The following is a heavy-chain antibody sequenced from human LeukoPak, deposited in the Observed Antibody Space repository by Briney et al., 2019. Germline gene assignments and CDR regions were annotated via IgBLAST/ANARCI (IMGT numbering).Heavy chain of an antibody. CDR3: ALIPYCTTATCYYFDF. V-gene: IGHV1-18*01. J-gene: IGHJ4*02. Sequence: ASVKVSCKASGYTFITYGISWVRQAPGQGLEWMGWISTYNGDTNYAQKPQGRVTMTADTSTSTTYMELRSLRSDDTAVYYCALIPYCTTATCYYFDFWGQGTLVTVSS. D-gene: IGHD2-2*01. CDR1: GYTFITYG. CDR2: ISTYNGDT.